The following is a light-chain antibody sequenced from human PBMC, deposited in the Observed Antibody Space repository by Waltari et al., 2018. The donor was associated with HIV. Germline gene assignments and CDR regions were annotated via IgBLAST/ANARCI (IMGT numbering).Light chain of an antibody. Sequence: QSVLTQSPSASGTPGHRVTISCSRCRSHIGSNYVYWYQQLPGTAPKLLIYGSNQRPPGVPDRFSGSKSGTSASLAISGLRSEDEADYYCAAWDDSLSGRVFGGGTKLTVL. CDR2: GSN. CDR3: AAWDDSLSGRV. J-gene: IGLJ3*02. CDR1: RSHIGSNY. V-gene: IGLV1-47*01.